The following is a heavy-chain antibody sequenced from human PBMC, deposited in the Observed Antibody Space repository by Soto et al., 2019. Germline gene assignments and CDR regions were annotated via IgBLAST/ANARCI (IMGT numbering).Heavy chain of an antibody. CDR2: INPNSGGT. J-gene: IGHJ6*02. V-gene: IGHV1-2*02. CDR1: GYTFTGYY. CDR3: AREGIVVVINNGMDV. D-gene: IGHD3-22*01. Sequence: ASVKVSCKASGYTFTGYYMHWVRQAPGQGLEWMGWINPNSGGTNYAQKFQGRVTMTRDTSTSTVYMELSSLRSEDTAVYYCAREGIVVVINNGMDVWGQGTTVTVS.